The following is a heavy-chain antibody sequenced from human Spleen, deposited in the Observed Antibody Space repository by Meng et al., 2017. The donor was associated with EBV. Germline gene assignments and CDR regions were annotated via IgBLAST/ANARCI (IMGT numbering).Heavy chain of an antibody. V-gene: IGHV3-23*01. J-gene: IGHJ4*02. D-gene: IGHD2-15*01. CDR1: GFTFSTYA. CDR3: AKDKSPGVVATYPIDY. Sequence: EVQLLEXXXXXVXXGGXRIFSCSASGFTFSTYAMNWVRQAPGKGLEWVSAISGTGGSIYYADSVKGRFTISRDNSKNMLYLQMSSLRAEDMATYYCAKDKSPGVVATYPIDYWGRGTLVTVSS. CDR2: ISGTGGSI.